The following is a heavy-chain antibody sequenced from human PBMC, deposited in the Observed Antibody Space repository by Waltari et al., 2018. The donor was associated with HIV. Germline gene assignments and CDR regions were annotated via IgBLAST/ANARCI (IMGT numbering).Heavy chain of an antibody. Sequence: EVQLVESGGGLGKPGGSLSLSCVVSRLTFRNARMSWVRQATGKGLEWVGRIKTKTDGWTVDYAAPVTGRFTISRDDSQSTLYLEINSLKTEDTAVYYCTTIQFYYVFEFWGQGTLVTVSS. D-gene: IGHD3-10*02. J-gene: IGHJ4*02. CDR3: TTIQFYYVFEF. CDR1: RLTFRNAR. V-gene: IGHV3-15*01. CDR2: IKTKTDGWTV.